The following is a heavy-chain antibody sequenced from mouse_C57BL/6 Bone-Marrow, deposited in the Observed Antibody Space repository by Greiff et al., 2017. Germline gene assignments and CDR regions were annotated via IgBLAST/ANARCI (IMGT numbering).Heavy chain of an antibody. V-gene: IGHV5-4*01. CDR3: ARDPVGLRRAMDY. Sequence: EVQLVESGGGLVKPGGSLKLSCAASGFTFSSYAMSWVRQTPEKRLEWVATISDGGSYTYYPDNVKGRFTISRDNAKNNLYLQMSHLKSEDTAMYYWARDPVGLRRAMDYWGQGTSVTVSS. J-gene: IGHJ4*01. CDR2: ISDGGSYT. D-gene: IGHD2-4*01. CDR1: GFTFSSYA.